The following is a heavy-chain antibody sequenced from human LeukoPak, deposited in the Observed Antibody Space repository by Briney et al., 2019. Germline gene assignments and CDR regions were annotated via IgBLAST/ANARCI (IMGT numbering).Heavy chain of an antibody. CDR2: ISAYNGNT. D-gene: IGHD3-3*01. V-gene: IGHV1-18*01. J-gene: IGHJ3*02. CDR3: ASANYDFWSGYPLGAFDI. CDR1: GYTFTSYG. Sequence: ASVKVSCKASGYTFTSYGISWVRQAPGQGLEWMGWISAYNGNTNYAQKLQGRVTMTTDTSTSTAYMELRSLRSDDTAVYYCASANYDFWSGYPLGAFDIWGQGTMVTVSS.